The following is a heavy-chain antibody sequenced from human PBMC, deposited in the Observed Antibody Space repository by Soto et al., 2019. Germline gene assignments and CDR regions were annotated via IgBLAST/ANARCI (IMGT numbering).Heavy chain of an antibody. J-gene: IGHJ6*02. CDR1: GYTFTTFY. Sequence: ASVKVSCKASGYTFTTFYMHWVRQAPGHGLEWMGIIKPSGGTTTYAQKFQGRVTMTTDTSTSTAYMELSSLRSDDTAVYYCARDALVRYYGSGSYYKADYYGMDVWGQGTTVTVSS. CDR3: ARDALVRYYGSGSYYKADYYGMDV. CDR2: IKPSGGTT. V-gene: IGHV1-46*01. D-gene: IGHD3-10*01.